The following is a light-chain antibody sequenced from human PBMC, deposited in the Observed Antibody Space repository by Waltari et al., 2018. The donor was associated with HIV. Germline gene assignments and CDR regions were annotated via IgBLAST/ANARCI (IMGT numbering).Light chain of an antibody. Sequence: DIVMTQSPDSLAVSLGERATINCKSSQSVLYSSNNNDQLAWYQQKPGQPPKLLIYWASTRESGVPDRFSGSGSGTDFTLTSSSLQAEDVAVYYCQQYYSTPPFMYTFGQGTKLEIK. CDR3: QQYYSTPPFMYT. J-gene: IGKJ2*01. CDR2: WAS. CDR1: QSVLYSSNNNDQ. V-gene: IGKV4-1*01.